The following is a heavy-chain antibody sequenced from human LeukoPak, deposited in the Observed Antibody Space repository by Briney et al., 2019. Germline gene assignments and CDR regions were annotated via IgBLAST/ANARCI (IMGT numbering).Heavy chain of an antibody. CDR2: IYYSGST. J-gene: IGHJ6*02. CDR1: GGSISSYY. V-gene: IGHV4-59*08. Sequence: SETLSLTCTVSGGSISSYYWSWIRQPPGKGLEWIGYIYYSGSTNYNPSLKSRVTISVDTSKNQFSLKLSSVTAADTAVYYCARHWRFGESPIGYYYGMVVWGQGTTVTVSS. CDR3: ARHWRFGESPIGYYYGMVV. D-gene: IGHD3-10*01.